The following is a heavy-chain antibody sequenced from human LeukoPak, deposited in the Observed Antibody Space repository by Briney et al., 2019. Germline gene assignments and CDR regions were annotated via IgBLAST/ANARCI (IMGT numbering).Heavy chain of an antibody. CDR3: ARSSGYSYGYGVDY. V-gene: IGHV4-4*02. Sequence: PSETLSLTCAVSGGSISSSNWWSWVRQPPGKGLEWIGEIYHSGSTNYNPSLKSRVTISVDKSKNQFSLKLSSVTAADTAVYYCARSSGYSYGYGVDYWGQGTLVTVSS. CDR1: GGSISSSNW. CDR2: IYHSGST. D-gene: IGHD5-18*01. J-gene: IGHJ4*02.